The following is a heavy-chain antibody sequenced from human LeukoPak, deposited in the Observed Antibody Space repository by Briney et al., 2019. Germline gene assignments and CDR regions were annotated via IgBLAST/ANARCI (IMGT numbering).Heavy chain of an antibody. D-gene: IGHD3-22*01. CDR1: GFTFSSYW. CDR3: ARELGVRLIAYPLYDSSENWFDP. V-gene: IGHV3-7*01. J-gene: IGHJ5*02. CDR2: IKQDGSEK. Sequence: GGSLRLSCAASGFTFSSYWMSWVRQAPGKGLEWVANIKQDGSEKYYVDSVKGRFTISRDNAKNSLYLQMNSLRAEDTAVYYCARELGVRLIAYPLYDSSENWFDPWGQGTLVTVSS.